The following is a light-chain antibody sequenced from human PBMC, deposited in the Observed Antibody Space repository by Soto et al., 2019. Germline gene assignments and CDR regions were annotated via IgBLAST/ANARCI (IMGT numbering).Light chain of an antibody. CDR3: PACDDSLNGLV. Sequence: QSVLTQPPSASGTPGQRVTISCSGSSSNIGSNTVNWYQQLPGTAPKLLIYNNNQRPSGVPDRFSGSKSGTSASLAISGLQSQHQAHYYCPACDDSLNGLVFGTGTKLTVL. V-gene: IGLV1-44*01. J-gene: IGLJ1*01. CDR1: SSNIGSNT. CDR2: NNN.